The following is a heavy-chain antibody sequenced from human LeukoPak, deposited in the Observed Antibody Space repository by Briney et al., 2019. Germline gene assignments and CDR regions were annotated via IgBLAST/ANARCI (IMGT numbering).Heavy chain of an antibody. V-gene: IGHV1-24*01. Sequence: GASVKVSCKVSGYTLTELSMHWVRQAPGKGLEWMGGFDPEDGETIYAQKFQGRVTMTEDTSTDTAYMELSSLRSEDTAVYYCATEMGGYCSGGSCPDAFDIWGQGTMVTVTS. CDR1: GYTLTELS. CDR3: ATEMGGYCSGGSCPDAFDI. D-gene: IGHD2-15*01. CDR2: FDPEDGET. J-gene: IGHJ3*02.